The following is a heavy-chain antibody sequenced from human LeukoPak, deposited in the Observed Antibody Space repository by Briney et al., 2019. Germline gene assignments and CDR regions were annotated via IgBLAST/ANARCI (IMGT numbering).Heavy chain of an antibody. CDR3: ARRLNDGYSHGCFDY. CDR1: GGSISSSSYY. D-gene: IGHD5-18*01. J-gene: IGHJ4*02. CDR2: IYYSGST. Sequence: SETLSLTCTVSGGSISSSSYYWGWIRQPPGKGLEWIGSIYYSGSTYYNPSLKSRVTISIDTSKNQFSLKLSSVTAADTAVYYCARRLNDGYSHGCFDYWGQGTLVTVSS. V-gene: IGHV4-39*01.